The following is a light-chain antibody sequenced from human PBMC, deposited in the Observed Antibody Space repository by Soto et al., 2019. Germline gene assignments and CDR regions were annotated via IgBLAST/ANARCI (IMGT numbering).Light chain of an antibody. CDR3: CSYAGSSTPYV. CDR2: EGS. CDR1: SSDVGSYNL. J-gene: IGLJ1*01. V-gene: IGLV2-23*01. Sequence: QSARTQPASVSWSPGHSITISCTGTSSDVGSYNLVSWYQQHPGKAPKLMIYEGSKRPSGVSNRFSGSKSGNTASLTISGLQAEDEADYYCCSYAGSSTPYVFGTGTKVTVL.